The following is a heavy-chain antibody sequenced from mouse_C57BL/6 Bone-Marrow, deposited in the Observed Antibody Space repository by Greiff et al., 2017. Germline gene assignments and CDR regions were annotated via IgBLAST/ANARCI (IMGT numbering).Heavy chain of an antibody. CDR3: EGGSNWHFDV. Sequence: QVQLQQPGAELVKPGASVKMSCKASGYTFTSYWIPWVKQRPGQGLEWIGYIDPGSGNTNYNEKFKSKATLTVDTSSSTAYVQLSSLTSEASAVYDCEGGSNWHFDVWGTGTTVTVSS. D-gene: IGHD1-1*01. V-gene: IGHV1-55*01. CDR2: IDPGSGNT. CDR1: GYTFTSYW. J-gene: IGHJ1*03.